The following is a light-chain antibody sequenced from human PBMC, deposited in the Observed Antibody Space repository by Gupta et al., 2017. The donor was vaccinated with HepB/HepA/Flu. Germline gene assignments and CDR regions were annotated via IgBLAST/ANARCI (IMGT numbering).Light chain of an antibody. CDR3: AAWDDSLNGYV. CDR1: NSNIGKSS. Sequence: QSVLTQSPSASATPGQRVTISCSGDNSNIGKSSVNWYQHLPGTAPKLLIYDTDVRLSEVPDRFSGSKSGTSASLAISGLQSEDEADYFCAAWDDSLNGYVCGTGTSVTVL. V-gene: IGLV1-44*01. CDR2: DTD. J-gene: IGLJ1*01.